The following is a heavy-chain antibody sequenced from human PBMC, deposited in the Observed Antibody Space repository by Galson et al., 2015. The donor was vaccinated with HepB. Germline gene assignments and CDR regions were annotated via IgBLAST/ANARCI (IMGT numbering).Heavy chain of an antibody. Sequence: SVKVSCKASGYTFTSYAMHWVRQAPGQRLEWMGWINAGNGNTKYSQKFQGRVTITRDTSASTAYMELSSLRSEDTAVYYCARDHRGYSYGFSYWGQGTLVTVSS. J-gene: IGHJ4*02. D-gene: IGHD5-18*01. V-gene: IGHV1-3*01. CDR1: GYTFTSYA. CDR3: ARDHRGYSYGFSY. CDR2: INAGNGNT.